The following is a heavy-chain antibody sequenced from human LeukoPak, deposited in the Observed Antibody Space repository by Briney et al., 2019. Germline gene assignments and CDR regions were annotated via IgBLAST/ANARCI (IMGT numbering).Heavy chain of an antibody. V-gene: IGHV3-74*01. Sequence: TGGSLTLSCAASGFTFSSYWMHWVRQAPGKGLVWVSRINCYGSSTSYADSVKGRFTISRDNAKNTLYLQMNSLRAQDTAVYYCAREGSIAARPPDYWGEGTLVTVSS. CDR1: GFTFSSYW. CDR2: INCYGSST. CDR3: AREGSIAARPPDY. J-gene: IGHJ4*02. D-gene: IGHD6-6*01.